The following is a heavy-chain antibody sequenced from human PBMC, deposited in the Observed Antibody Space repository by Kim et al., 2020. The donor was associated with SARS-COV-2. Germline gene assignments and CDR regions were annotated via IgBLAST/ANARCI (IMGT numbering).Heavy chain of an antibody. CDR1: GFTFSSYG. CDR2: ITYDGSNR. V-gene: IGHV3-30*18. Sequence: GGPLRLSCAASGFTFSSYGMHWVRQAPGKGLEWVAVITYDGSNRYYADSVKGRFTISRDNSKNTLYLQMNSLRAEDTAVYYCAKLVQARLARPVDYFDYWGQGTLVTVSS. D-gene: IGHD3-10*01. J-gene: IGHJ4*02. CDR3: AKLVQARLARPVDYFDY.